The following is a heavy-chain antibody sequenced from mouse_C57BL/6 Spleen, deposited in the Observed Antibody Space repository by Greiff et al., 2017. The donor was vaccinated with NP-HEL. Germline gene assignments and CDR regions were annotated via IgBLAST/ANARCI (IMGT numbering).Heavy chain of an antibody. V-gene: IGHV1-19*01. CDR3: ARGDYDYPYYAMDY. CDR2: INPYNGGT. D-gene: IGHD2-4*01. Sequence: VQLKQSGPVLVKPGASVKMSCKASGYTFTDYYMNWVKQSHGKSLEWIGVINPYNGGTSYNQKFKGKATLTVDKSSSTAYMELNSLTSEDSAVYYCARGDYDYPYYAMDYWGQGTSVTVSS. J-gene: IGHJ4*01. CDR1: GYTFTDYY.